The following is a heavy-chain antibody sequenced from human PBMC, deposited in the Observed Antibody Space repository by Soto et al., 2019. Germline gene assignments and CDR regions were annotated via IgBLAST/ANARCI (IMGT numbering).Heavy chain of an antibody. CDR2: IMYDGSNQ. Sequence: VGSLRLSCAASGFTFSNFGMHWVRQVPGKGLAWVALIMYDGSNQYYADSVKGRFTISRDDSNSTLYLHMNNLRVEDTAVYYCARDNDGYFDTWGQGSLVTVSS. J-gene: IGHJ4*02. V-gene: IGHV3-33*01. CDR1: GFTFSNFG. CDR3: ARDNDGYFDT. D-gene: IGHD2-8*01.